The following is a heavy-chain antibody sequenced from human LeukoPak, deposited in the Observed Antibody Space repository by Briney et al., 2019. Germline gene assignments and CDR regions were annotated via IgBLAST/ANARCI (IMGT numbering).Heavy chain of an antibody. CDR3: ARVAYGNAFDI. V-gene: IGHV3-74*01. CDR1: GFTFSNYW. J-gene: IGHJ3*02. CDR2: INSDGSST. D-gene: IGHD4-17*01. Sequence: GGSLRLSCAASGFTFSNYWMHWVRQAPGKGLVWVSRINSDGSSTSYADSMKGRFTISRDSAMNTLHLQMNSLRAEDTAVYYCARVAYGNAFDIWGQGTMVTVSS.